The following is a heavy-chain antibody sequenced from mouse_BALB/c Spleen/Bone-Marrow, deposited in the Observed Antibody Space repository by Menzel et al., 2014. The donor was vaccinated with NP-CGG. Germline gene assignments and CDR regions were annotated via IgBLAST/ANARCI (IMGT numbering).Heavy chain of an antibody. Sequence: EVKLQESGAELVKPGASVKLSCTASGFNIKDTYMHWVKQRPEQGLEWIGRIDPANGNTKYDPKFQGKATITADTSSNTAYLQLSSLTSEDTAVYYCARGYYGYVYAMDYWGQGTSVTVSS. CDR1: GFNIKDTY. CDR3: ARGYYGYVYAMDY. J-gene: IGHJ4*01. D-gene: IGHD2-2*01. CDR2: IDPANGNT. V-gene: IGHV14-3*02.